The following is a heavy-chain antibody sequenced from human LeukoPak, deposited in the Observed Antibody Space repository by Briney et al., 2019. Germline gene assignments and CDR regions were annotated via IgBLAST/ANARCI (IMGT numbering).Heavy chain of an antibody. Sequence: PGGSLRLSCAASGFTFSSYAMHWVRQAPGKGLEWVAVISYDGSNKYYADSVKGRFTISRDNSKNTLYLQMNSLRAEDTAVYYCAREVDGYNYFDHWGQGTLVTVSS. CDR3: AREVDGYNYFDH. CDR2: ISYDGSNK. D-gene: IGHD5-24*01. V-gene: IGHV3-30-3*01. CDR1: GFTFSSYA. J-gene: IGHJ4*02.